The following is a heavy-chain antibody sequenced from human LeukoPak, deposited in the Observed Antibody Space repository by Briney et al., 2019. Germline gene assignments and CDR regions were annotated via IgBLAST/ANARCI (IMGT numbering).Heavy chain of an antibody. CDR2: ISGSGGST. CDR3: AKALLEGYYFDY. D-gene: IGHD2-15*01. CDR1: GFTFSGYA. J-gene: IGHJ4*02. Sequence: GGSLRLSCAASGFTFSGYAMSWVRQAPGKGLEWVSAISGSGGSTYYADSVKGRFTISRDNSKNTLYLQMNSLRAEDTAVYYCAKALLEGYYFDYWGQGTLVTVSS. V-gene: IGHV3-23*01.